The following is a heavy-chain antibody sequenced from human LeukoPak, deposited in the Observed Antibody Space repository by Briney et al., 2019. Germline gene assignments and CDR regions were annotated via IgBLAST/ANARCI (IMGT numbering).Heavy chain of an antibody. CDR3: ARAGTTVTTFGY. J-gene: IGHJ4*02. V-gene: IGHV4-38-2*02. CDR1: GYSISSGYY. Sequence: PSETLSLTCTVSGYSISSGYYWGWIRQPPGKGLEWIGSIYHSGSTYDNPSLKSRVTISVDTSKNQFSLKLSSVAAADTAVYYCARAGTTVTTFGYWGQGTLVTVSS. CDR2: IYHSGST. D-gene: IGHD4-17*01.